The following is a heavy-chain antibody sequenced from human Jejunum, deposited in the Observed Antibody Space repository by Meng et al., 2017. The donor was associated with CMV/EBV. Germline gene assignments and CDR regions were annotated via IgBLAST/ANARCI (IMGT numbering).Heavy chain of an antibody. CDR2: IIPILGVA. CDR3: ASGTIFGVVTPYYYGLDV. CDR1: TNYV. Sequence: TNYVIGWVRQAPGQGLEWLGGIIPILGVANYAQKFQGRITITADKSTNTAYMELSSLRSEDTAVFYCASGTIFGVVTPYYYGLDVWGQGTTVTVSS. J-gene: IGHJ6*02. V-gene: IGHV1-69*10. D-gene: IGHD3-3*01.